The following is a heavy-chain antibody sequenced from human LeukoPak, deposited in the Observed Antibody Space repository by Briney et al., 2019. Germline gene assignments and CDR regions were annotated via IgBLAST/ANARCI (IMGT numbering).Heavy chain of an antibody. CDR2: IYYSGST. CDR1: GGSISSYY. V-gene: IGHV4-59*01. J-gene: IGHJ2*01. D-gene: IGHD3-22*01. CDR3: ARGLRSYDSSGYYYGWYFGL. Sequence: SETLSLTCTVSGGSISSYYWSWIRQPPGKGLEWIGYIYYSGSTNYNPSLKSRVTISVDTSKNQFSLKLSSVTAADTAVYYCARGLRSYDSSGYYYGWYFGLWGRGTLATVSS.